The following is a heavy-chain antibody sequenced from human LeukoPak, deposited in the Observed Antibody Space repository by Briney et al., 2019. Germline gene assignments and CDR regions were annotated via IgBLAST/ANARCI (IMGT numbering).Heavy chain of an antibody. D-gene: IGHD2-15*01. J-gene: IGHJ6*03. Sequence: SETLSLTCAVYGGSFSGYYWSWIRQPPGKGLEWIGEINHSGSTNYNPSLKSRVTISVDTSKNQFSLKLSSVTAADTAVYYCARTTEGFCRGRSCYSYYYYMDVWGKGTTVTVSS. CDR2: INHSGST. CDR1: GGSFSGYY. CDR3: ARTTEGFCRGRSCYSYYYYMDV. V-gene: IGHV4-34*01.